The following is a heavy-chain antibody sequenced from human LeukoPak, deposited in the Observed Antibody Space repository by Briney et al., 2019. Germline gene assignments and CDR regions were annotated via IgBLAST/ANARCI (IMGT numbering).Heavy chain of an antibody. CDR3: ARAKPKNMVRGLIMRRESRYYFDY. J-gene: IGHJ4*02. CDR2: ISYDGSNK. CDR1: GFIFSSYG. D-gene: IGHD3-10*01. Sequence: GGSLRLSCAASGFIFSSYGMHWVRQAPGKGLEWVAVISYDGSNKYYADSVKGRFTISRDNSKNTLYLQMNSLRAEDTAVYYCARAKPKNMVRGLIMRRESRYYFDYWGQGTLVTVSS. V-gene: IGHV3-30*03.